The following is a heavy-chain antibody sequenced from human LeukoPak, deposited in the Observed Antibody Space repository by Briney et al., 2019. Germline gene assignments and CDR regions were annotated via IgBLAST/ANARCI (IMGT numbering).Heavy chain of an antibody. J-gene: IGHJ4*02. CDR1: GGSISSGGYY. V-gene: IGHV4-31*03. Sequence: SSETLSFTCTVSGGSISSGGYYWSWIRQHPGKGLEWIGYIYYSGSTYYNPSLKSRVTISVDTSKNQFSLRLSSVTAADTAVYYCARVRGYCSSTTCYYDYWGQGTLVTVSS. CDR3: ARVRGYCSSTTCYYDY. D-gene: IGHD2-2*01. CDR2: IYYSGST.